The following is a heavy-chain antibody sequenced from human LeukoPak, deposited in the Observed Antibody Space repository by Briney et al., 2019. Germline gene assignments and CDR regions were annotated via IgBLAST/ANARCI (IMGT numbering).Heavy chain of an antibody. D-gene: IGHD3-22*01. Sequence: PSETLSLTCAVYGGSFSGYYWSWIRQPPGKGLEWIGEINHSGSTNYNPSLKSRVTISVDTSKNQFSLKLSSVTAADTAVYYCARDYYDSSGYYPGLWGQGTLVTVSS. CDR1: GGSFSGYY. V-gene: IGHV4-34*01. J-gene: IGHJ4*02. CDR2: INHSGST. CDR3: ARDYYDSSGYYPGL.